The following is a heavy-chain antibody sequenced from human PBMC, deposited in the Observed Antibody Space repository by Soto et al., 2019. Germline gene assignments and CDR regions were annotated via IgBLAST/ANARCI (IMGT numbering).Heavy chain of an antibody. CDR2: IYDSGST. CDR3: ARGISSYYDYGMDV. D-gene: IGHD6-6*01. CDR1: GDSISRGGYS. J-gene: IGHJ6*02. V-gene: IGHV4-30-2*01. Sequence: QLQLRESGSGLVRPSQTLSLTCVVSGDSISRGGYSWTWIRQPPGKALERMGNIYDSGSTSYNPSLQSRVTMSVDTSKNQFSLRLTSVTAADTAVYFCARGISSYYDYGMDVWGQGTTVTVSS.